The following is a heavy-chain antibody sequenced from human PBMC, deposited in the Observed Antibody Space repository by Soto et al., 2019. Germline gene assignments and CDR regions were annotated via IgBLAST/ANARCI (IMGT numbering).Heavy chain of an antibody. CDR2: ITGGGTT. J-gene: IGHJ4*02. D-gene: IGHD3-3*02. V-gene: IGHV3-23*01. CDR1: GFTFSNWA. CDR3: AKWQSYNFDSLAFSGFES. Sequence: VSLRLSCAASGFTFSNWAMTWVRQAPGKGLEWVSAITGGGTTYYADSVTGRFTISRDNSKSTLYLQMNSLRADDTAAYYCAKWQSYNFDSLAFSGFESWGQGPQVTVSS.